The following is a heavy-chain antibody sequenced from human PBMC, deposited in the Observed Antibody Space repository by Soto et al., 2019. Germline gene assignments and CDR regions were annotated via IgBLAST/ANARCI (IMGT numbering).Heavy chain of an antibody. CDR1: GFTFNSYA. CDR3: AKAGATPCEYNYHGMDV. CDR2: ISGSGGST. J-gene: IGHJ6*02. Sequence: EVQLLESGGGLLQPGGSLRLSCAASGFTFNSYAMSWVRQAPGKGLEWVSAISGSGGSTYYADSVKGRFTSSRDNSKNTLSITMYSLRAEDAAVYYSAKAGATPCEYNYHGMDVWGLGTTVTVSS. V-gene: IGHV3-23*01. D-gene: IGHD1-26*01.